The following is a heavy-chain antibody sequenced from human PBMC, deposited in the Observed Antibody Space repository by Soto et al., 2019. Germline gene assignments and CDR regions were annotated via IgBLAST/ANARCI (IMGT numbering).Heavy chain of an antibody. Sequence: QVQLVQSGAEVKKPGASVKLSCRTSGYTFTHYYIHGVRQAPGQGLEWLGIINPASGSTNYAQEFQGRVTLTMDTSTTTVYMELSGLRAEDTAIFYCARDLAAGDHWGQGTLVTVSS. D-gene: IGHD6-13*01. CDR2: INPASGST. V-gene: IGHV1-46*01. CDR1: GYTFTHYY. J-gene: IGHJ4*02. CDR3: ARDLAAGDH.